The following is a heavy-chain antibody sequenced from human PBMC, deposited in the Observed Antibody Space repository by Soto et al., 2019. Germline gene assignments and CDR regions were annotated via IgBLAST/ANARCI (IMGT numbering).Heavy chain of an antibody. CDR3: ARDKYYDFWIGYSNYYFDY. CDR1: LFTFSSHW. Sequence: GRSLTLASPSPLFTFSSHWMTWVRQAPGQGLAWVADIKQDGTEKYYVDSVKGRFTISRDNAKNSLYLQMNSLRAEDTAVYYCARDKYYDFWIGYSNYYFDYWGQGALVTVSS. CDR2: IKQDGTEK. D-gene: IGHD3-3*01. V-gene: IGHV3-7*03. J-gene: IGHJ4*02.